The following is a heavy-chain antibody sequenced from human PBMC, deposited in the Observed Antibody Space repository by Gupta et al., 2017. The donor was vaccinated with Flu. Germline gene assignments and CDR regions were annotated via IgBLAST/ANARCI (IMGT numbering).Heavy chain of an antibody. CDR3: ARRGYDFWSGLNWFDP. J-gene: IGHJ5*02. CDR2: IYYRGST. V-gene: IGHV4-39*01. D-gene: IGHD3-3*01. Sequence: PPGKGLEWIGIIYYRGSTYYNPSLKSRVTISVDTSKNQFSLKLSSVTAADTAVYYCARRGYDFWSGLNWFDPWGQGTPVTVSS.